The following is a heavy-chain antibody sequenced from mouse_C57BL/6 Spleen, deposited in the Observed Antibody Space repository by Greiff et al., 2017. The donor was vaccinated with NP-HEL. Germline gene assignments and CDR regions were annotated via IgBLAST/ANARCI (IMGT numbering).Heavy chain of an antibody. CDR3: ARYYYGSSYAMDY. D-gene: IGHD1-1*01. CDR1: GFTFTDYY. J-gene: IGHJ4*01. V-gene: IGHV7-3*01. Sequence: EVKLMESGGGLVKPGGSLKLSCAASGFTFTDYYMSWVRQPPGKALEWLGFIRNKANGYTTEYSASVKGRFTISRDNSQSILYLQMNALRAEDSATYYCARYYYGSSYAMDYWGQGTSVTVSS. CDR2: IRNKANGYTT.